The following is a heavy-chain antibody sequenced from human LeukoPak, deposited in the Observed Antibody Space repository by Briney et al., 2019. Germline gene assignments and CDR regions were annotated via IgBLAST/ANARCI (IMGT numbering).Heavy chain of an antibody. D-gene: IGHD6-13*01. J-gene: IGHJ4*02. CDR2: ISRTSSYI. Sequence: KSGGSLRLSCAAAGFSFSTYSMNWVRQTPGKGLEWVSSISRTSSYIYYADSVKGRFTLSRDNGKNSLYLQMNSLRAEDTAVYYCASTYSSSWATFDYWGQGTLVTVSS. V-gene: IGHV3-21*04. CDR1: GFSFSTYS. CDR3: ASTYSSSWATFDY.